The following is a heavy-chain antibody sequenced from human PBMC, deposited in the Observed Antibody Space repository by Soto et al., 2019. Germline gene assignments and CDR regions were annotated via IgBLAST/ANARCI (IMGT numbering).Heavy chain of an antibody. D-gene: IGHD5-12*01. CDR2: ISYSGST. J-gene: IGHJ4*02. CDR1: GGSISNSSYY. CDR3: ARHRVPSLYDPLQGYFDY. V-gene: IGHV4-39*01. Sequence: PSETLSLTCTVSGGSISNSSYYWAWIRQPPGKGLEWIGSISYSGSTYFKSSLKRRVATSIDTSTSQFSLRLNSLTATDTAIYYCARHRVPSLYDPLQGYFDYWVQGTLVTVSS.